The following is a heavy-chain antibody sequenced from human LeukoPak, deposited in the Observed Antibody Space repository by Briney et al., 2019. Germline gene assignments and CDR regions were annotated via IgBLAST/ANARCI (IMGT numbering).Heavy chain of an antibody. CDR3: ARGVFWSGDYFDY. V-gene: IGHV4-59*08. D-gene: IGHD3-3*01. Sequence: PSETLSLTCTVSGGSISSYYWSWIRQPPGKGLEWIGYIYYSGSTNYNPSLKSRVTISVDTSKNQFSLKLSSVTAADTAVYYCARGVFWSGDYFDYWGQGTLVTVSS. J-gene: IGHJ4*02. CDR1: GGSISSYY. CDR2: IYYSGST.